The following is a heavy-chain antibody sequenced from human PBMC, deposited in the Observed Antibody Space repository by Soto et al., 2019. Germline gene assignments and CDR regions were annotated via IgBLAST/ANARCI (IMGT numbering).Heavy chain of an antibody. CDR2: IIPIFGTA. J-gene: IGHJ6*02. Sequence: GASVKVSCKASGGTFSSYAISWVRQAPGQGLEWMGGIIPIFGTANYAQKFQGRVTITADESTSTAYMELSSLRSEDTAVYYCARGGITPNYYYYGMDVWGQGTTVTVSS. CDR3: ARGGITPNYYYYGMDV. CDR1: GGTFSSYA. D-gene: IGHD3-16*01. V-gene: IGHV1-69*13.